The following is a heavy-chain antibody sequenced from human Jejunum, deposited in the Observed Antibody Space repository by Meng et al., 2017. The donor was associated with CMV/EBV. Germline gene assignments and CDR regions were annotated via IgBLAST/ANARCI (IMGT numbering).Heavy chain of an antibody. CDR3: ATNYDFFSGYSHQFYYGMDV. V-gene: IGHV3-74*01. J-gene: IGHJ6*02. D-gene: IGHD3-3*01. CDR1: YW. Sequence: YWIHWVRQDPGTGLVWVSRIKGDGSSSDYADSVRGRFTLSRDNAKNSLFLQMNSLRAEDTAVYYCATNYDFFSGYSHQFYYGMDVWGQGTTVTVSS. CDR2: IKGDGSSS.